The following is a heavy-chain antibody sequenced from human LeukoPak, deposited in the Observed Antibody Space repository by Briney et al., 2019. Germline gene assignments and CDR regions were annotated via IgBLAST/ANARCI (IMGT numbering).Heavy chain of an antibody. J-gene: IGHJ6*02. CDR3: ARDDYYGSGSYSYGMDV. V-gene: IGHV1-18*01. Sequence: ASVKVSCKASGYTFTSYGMSWVRQAPGQGLEGLGWISAYNGNTNYAQKLQGRVTMTTDTSTSTAYMELRSLRSDDTAVYYCARDDYYGSGSYSYGMDVWGQGTTVTVSS. D-gene: IGHD3-10*01. CDR1: GYTFTSYG. CDR2: ISAYNGNT.